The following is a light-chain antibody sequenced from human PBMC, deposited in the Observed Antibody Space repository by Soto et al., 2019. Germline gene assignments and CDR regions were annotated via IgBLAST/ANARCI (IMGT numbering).Light chain of an antibody. CDR2: GAS. CDR3: QQSGTSLWT. V-gene: IGKV3-20*01. Sequence: EIVMTQSPVTLSVSPGERATLSCRASQSVSSSYLAWYQQKPGQAPRLLIYGASNRATDIPDRFSGSGSGTDFTLTISRLEPEDFAVYYCQQSGTSLWTFGQGTKVEIK. CDR1: QSVSSSY. J-gene: IGKJ1*01.